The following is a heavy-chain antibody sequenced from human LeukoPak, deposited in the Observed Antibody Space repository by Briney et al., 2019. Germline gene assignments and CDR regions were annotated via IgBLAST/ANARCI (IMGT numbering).Heavy chain of an antibody. CDR1: GGSFSGYY. CDR2: INHSGST. CDR3: ARAITMVRGVIRSYGMDV. V-gene: IGHV4-34*01. Sequence: SETLSLTCAVYGGSFSGYYWSWIRQPPGKGLEWIGEINHSGSTNYNPSLKSRVTISVATSKNQFSLKLSSVTAADTAVYYCARAITMVRGVIRSYGMDVWGQGTTVTVSS. J-gene: IGHJ6*02. D-gene: IGHD3-10*01.